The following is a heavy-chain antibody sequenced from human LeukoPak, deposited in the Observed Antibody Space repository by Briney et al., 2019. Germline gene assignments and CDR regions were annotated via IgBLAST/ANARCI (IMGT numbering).Heavy chain of an antibody. V-gene: IGHV4-39*01. CDR1: GFTFSSYN. Sequence: PGVSLRLSCAASGFTFSSYNMNWVRQAPGKGLEWIGSIYHSGSTFYNPSLKSRVTISVDTSKNQFSLKLSSVTAADTAVYYCARHCPFGGIIVYDAFDIWGQGTMVTVSS. D-gene: IGHD3-16*02. CDR2: IYHSGST. J-gene: IGHJ3*02. CDR3: ARHCPFGGIIVYDAFDI.